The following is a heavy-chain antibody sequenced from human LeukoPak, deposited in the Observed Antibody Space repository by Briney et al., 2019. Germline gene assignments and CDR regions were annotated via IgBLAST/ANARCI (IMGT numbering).Heavy chain of an antibody. D-gene: IGHD6-19*01. Sequence: SETLSLTCTVSGHSFSSGSYYWSWIRQPPGKGLEWIGYIYYSGSTNYNPSLKSRVTISVDTSKNQFSLKLSSVTAADTAVYYCATAPTGYSSGWYYGYWGQGTLVTVSS. V-gene: IGHV4-61*01. CDR3: ATAPTGYSSGWYYGY. J-gene: IGHJ4*02. CDR1: GHSFSSGSYY. CDR2: IYYSGST.